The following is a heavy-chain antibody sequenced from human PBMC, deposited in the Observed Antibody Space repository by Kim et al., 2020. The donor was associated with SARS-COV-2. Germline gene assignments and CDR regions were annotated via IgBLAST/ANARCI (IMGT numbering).Heavy chain of an antibody. Sequence: GGSLRLSCAASGFTFSSYGMHWVRQAPGKGLEWVAVISYDGSNKYYADSVKGRFTISRDNSKNTLYLQMNSLRAEDTAVYYCAKDGIAAAGTHSYFDLWGRGTLVTVSS. J-gene: IGHJ2*01. V-gene: IGHV3-30*18. D-gene: IGHD6-13*01. CDR2: ISYDGSNK. CDR3: AKDGIAAAGTHSYFDL. CDR1: GFTFSSYG.